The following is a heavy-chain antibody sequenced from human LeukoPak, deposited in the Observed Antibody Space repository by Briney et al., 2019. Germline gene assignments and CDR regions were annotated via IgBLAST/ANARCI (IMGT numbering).Heavy chain of an antibody. CDR2: IYHSGST. CDR3: ARGRPYFDY. Sequence: LRLSCAASGFTFSDYYMSWIRQPPGKGLEWIGSIYHSGSTYYNPSLKSRVTISLDTSKNQFSLKLSSVTAADTAVYYCARGRPYFDYWGQGTLVTVSS. J-gene: IGHJ4*02. CDR1: GFTFSDYY. V-gene: IGHV4-38-2*01.